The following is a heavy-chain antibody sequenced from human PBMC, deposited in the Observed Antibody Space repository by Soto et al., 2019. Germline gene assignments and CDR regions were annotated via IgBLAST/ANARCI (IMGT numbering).Heavy chain of an antibody. D-gene: IGHD3-22*01. V-gene: IGHV4-4*07. CDR1: DGSINNYY. CDR2: IYSSGIT. Sequence: PSETLSLTCSVSDGSINNYYWNWIRQPAGKGLEWIGRIYSSGITNYNPSLQSRVTMSVDTSKNQFSLRLNFVTAADTAVYYCARTLADFFDSSVYVYYFDYWGQGTLVTVSS. CDR3: ARTLADFFDSSVYVYYFDY. J-gene: IGHJ4*02.